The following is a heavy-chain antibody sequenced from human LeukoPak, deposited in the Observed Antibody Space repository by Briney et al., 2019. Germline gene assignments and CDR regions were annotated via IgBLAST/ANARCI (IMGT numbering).Heavy chain of an antibody. D-gene: IGHD2-8*01. V-gene: IGHV4-34*01. CDR3: ARSAGLLLNRYCTNGVCYRRGNAFDI. CDR2: INHSGST. CDR1: GGSFSGYY. Sequence: SEALSLTCAVYGGSFSGYYWSWIRQPPGKGLEWIGEINHSGSTNYNPSLKSRVTISVDTSKNQFSLKLSSVTAADTAVYYCARSAGLLLNRYCTNGVCYRRGNAFDIWGQGTMVTVSS. J-gene: IGHJ3*02.